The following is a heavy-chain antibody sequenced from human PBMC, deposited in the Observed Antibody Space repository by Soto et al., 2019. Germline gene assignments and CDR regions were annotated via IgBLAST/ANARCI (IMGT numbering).Heavy chain of an antibody. J-gene: IGHJ6*02. CDR2: IRSKAYGGTT. Sequence: QAGGSLRLSCTAYGFTFGDYAMSWFRQAPGKGLEWVGFIRSKAYGGTTEYAASVKGRFTISRDDSKSIAYLQMNSLKTEDTAVYYCTRDYGDYLIAYYYYGMDVWGQGTTVTVSS. V-gene: IGHV3-49*03. CDR3: TRDYGDYLIAYYYYGMDV. D-gene: IGHD4-17*01. CDR1: GFTFGDYA.